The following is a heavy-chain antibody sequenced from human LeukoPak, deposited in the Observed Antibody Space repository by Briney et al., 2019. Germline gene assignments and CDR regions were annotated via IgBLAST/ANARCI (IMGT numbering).Heavy chain of an antibody. CDR3: ARDARLAGTEGYNWFDP. V-gene: IGHV3-21*01. D-gene: IGHD6-19*01. CDR1: GFTFSSYS. Sequence: GGSLRLSCAASGFTFSSYSMNWVRRAPGKGLEWVSSIISSSSYIYYADSVKGRFTISRDNAKNSLYLQMNSLRAEDTAVYYCARDARLAGTEGYNWFDPWGQGTLVTVSS. J-gene: IGHJ5*02. CDR2: IISSSSYI.